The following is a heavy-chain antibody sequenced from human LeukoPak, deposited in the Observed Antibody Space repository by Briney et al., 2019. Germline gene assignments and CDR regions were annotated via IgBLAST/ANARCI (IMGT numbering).Heavy chain of an antibody. J-gene: IGHJ4*02. CDR2: IIPIFGTA. CDR3: ARDGYGDYDPYFDY. D-gene: IGHD4-17*01. CDR1: GGTLISYA. V-gene: IGHV1-69*13. Sequence: SVKVSCKASGGTLISYAISWVRQAPGQGLEWMGGIIPIFGTANYAQKFQGRVTITADESTSTAYMELSSLRSGDTAVYYCARDGYGDYDPYFDYWGQGTLVTVSS.